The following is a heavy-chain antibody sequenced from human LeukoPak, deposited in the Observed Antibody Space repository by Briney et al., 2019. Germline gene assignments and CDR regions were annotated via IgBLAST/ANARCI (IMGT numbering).Heavy chain of an antibody. D-gene: IGHD5-18*01. CDR3: ARVGGYSYGYRYYYYGMDV. J-gene: IGHJ6*02. Sequence: GGSLRLSCAASGFTFSSYAMSWVRQAPGKGLEWVSVISGSGGSGGSTYYADSVKGRFTISRDNSKNTLYLQMNSLRAEDTAVYYCARVGGYSYGYRYYYYGMDVWGQGTTVTVSS. V-gene: IGHV3-23*01. CDR1: GFTFSSYA. CDR2: ISGSGGSGGST.